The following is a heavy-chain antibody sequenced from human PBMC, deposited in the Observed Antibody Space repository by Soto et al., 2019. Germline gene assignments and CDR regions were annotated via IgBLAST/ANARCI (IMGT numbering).Heavy chain of an antibody. J-gene: IGHJ5*02. D-gene: IGHD2-15*01. V-gene: IGHV1-18*01. CDR3: ARGYCSGGSCYTGWFDP. CDR1: GYTFTSYG. CDR2: ISGYNGNT. Sequence: QVQLVQSGAEVKKPGASVRVSCKASGYTFTSYGISWVRQAPGQGLEWMGWISGYNGNTNYAQKPQGRVTMTKDTSTSTANMAPRSLRSDGTAVYYCARGYCSGGSCYTGWFDPWGQGTLVTVSS.